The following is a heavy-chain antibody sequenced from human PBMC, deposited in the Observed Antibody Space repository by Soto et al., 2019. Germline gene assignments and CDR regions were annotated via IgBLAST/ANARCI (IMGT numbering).Heavy chain of an antibody. CDR1: GYTFTSYD. V-gene: IGHV1-8*01. D-gene: IGHD2-2*01. Sequence: ASVKVSCKASGYTFTSYDINWVRQATGQGLEWMGWMNPNSGNTGYAQKFQGRVTMTRNTSISTAYMELSSLRSEDTAVYYCARGRKFQLLVSYYYYMDVWGKGTTVTVSS. J-gene: IGHJ6*03. CDR3: ARGRKFQLLVSYYYYMDV. CDR2: MNPNSGNT.